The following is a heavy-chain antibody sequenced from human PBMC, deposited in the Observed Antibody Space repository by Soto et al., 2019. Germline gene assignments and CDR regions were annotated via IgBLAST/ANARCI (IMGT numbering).Heavy chain of an antibody. D-gene: IGHD3-22*01. V-gene: IGHV4-31*03. CDR3: ARGDYDSSGYSY. CDR2: IHYSAST. CDR1: GVSISSGGYY. J-gene: IGHJ4*02. Sequence: QVQLQESGPGLVKPSQTLSLTCTVSGVSISSGGYYWSWIRQHPGKGLEWIGYIHYSASTYYNPSLQSRFTISVDTSKNQFSLKLSSVTAADTDVYSCARGDYDSSGYSYWGQGTLVTVSS.